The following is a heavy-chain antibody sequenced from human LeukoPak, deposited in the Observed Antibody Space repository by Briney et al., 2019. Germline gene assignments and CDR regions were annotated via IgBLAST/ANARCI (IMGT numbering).Heavy chain of an antibody. CDR1: GFTFYNYA. J-gene: IGHJ4*02. V-gene: IGHV3-23*01. CDR2: ISGDGVSP. Sequence: GGSLTLSCSASGFTFYNYALTWVRQTPGKGLECVSAISGDGVSPYYADSVRGRFTISRDNSKNTLYLQMNSLRVEDTAVYFCARDPGAFPYFFDSWGQGTLVTVSS. CDR3: ARDPGAFPYFFDS. D-gene: IGHD4/OR15-4a*01.